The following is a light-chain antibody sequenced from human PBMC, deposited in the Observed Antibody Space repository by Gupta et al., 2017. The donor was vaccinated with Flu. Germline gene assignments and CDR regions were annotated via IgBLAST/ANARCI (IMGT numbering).Light chain of an antibody. J-gene: IGKJ4*01. CDR3: QQRDNTPLT. CDR1: QSISSY. Sequence: DIQMTQSPSSLSASVGDRVTITCRASQSISSYLNWYQQTPGKAPKFLIYSASNLQSGVSSRFSGSGSGTDFTLTISRLQPEDFATYYCQQRDNTPLTFGGGTKVEIK. V-gene: IGKV1-39*01. CDR2: SAS.